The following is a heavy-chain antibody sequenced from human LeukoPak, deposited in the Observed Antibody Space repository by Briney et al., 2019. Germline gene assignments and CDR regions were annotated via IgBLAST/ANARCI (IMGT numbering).Heavy chain of an antibody. D-gene: IGHD4-23*01. V-gene: IGHV4-59*01. Sequence: SETLSLTCAVSGGSISVYYWSWIRQPPGKGLEWIGYINYSGSTKYNPSLKSRVTISVDTSKNQFSLKLSSVTAADTAVYYCARLGRWTQAWSYGIWGRGTLVTVSS. CDR1: GGSISVYY. CDR2: INYSGST. CDR3: ARLGRWTQAWSYGI. J-gene: IGHJ4*02.